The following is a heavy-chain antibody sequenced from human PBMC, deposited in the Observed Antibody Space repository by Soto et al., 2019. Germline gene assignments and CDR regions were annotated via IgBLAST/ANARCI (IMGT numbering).Heavy chain of an antibody. CDR1: GFTFSSYA. Sequence: PGGSLRLSCAASGFTFSSYAMSWVRQAPGKGLEWVSAISGSGGSTYYADSVKGRFTISRDNSKNTLYLQMNSLRAEDTAVYYCADAVLPRGPQQQLEPYYYYYMDVWGKGTTVTVSS. D-gene: IGHD6-13*01. CDR2: ISGSGGST. V-gene: IGHV3-23*01. J-gene: IGHJ6*03. CDR3: ADAVLPRGPQQQLEPYYYYYMDV.